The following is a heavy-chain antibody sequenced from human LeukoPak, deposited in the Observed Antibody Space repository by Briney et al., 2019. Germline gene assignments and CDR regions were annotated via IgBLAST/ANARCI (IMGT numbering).Heavy chain of an antibody. V-gene: IGHV4-59*08. D-gene: IGHD2-15*01. CDR1: GGSISSYY. CDR3: ARHGWDCSGGSCYSLLNWFDP. J-gene: IGHJ5*02. Sequence: PSETLSLTCTVSGGSISSYYWSWIRQPPGKGLEWIGYIYYSGSTNYNPSLKSRVTISVDTSKNQFSLKLSSVTAADTAVYHCARHGWDCSGGSCYSLLNWFDPWGQGTLVTVSS. CDR2: IYYSGST.